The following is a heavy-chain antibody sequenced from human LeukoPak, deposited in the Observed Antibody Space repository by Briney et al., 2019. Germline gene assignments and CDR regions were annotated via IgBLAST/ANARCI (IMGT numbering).Heavy chain of an antibody. Sequence: GGSLRLSCAASGFTFSSYSMNWVRQAPGKGLEGGSYISSSSSSIYYADAVKGRFTISRDNAKNSLYLQMNSLRAEDTAVYYCARDRRGYEPRYNWFDPWGQGTLVTVSS. V-gene: IGHV3-48*04. CDR3: ARDRRGYEPRYNWFDP. CDR1: GFTFSSYS. J-gene: IGHJ5*02. CDR2: ISSSSSSI. D-gene: IGHD5-12*01.